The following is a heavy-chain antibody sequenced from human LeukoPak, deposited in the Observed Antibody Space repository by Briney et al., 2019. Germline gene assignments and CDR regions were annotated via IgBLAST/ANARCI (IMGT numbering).Heavy chain of an antibody. V-gene: IGHV3-7*01. CDR2: INQDGSDE. J-gene: IGHJ5*02. Sequence: GGSLRLSCAASGFTFRDSWMSWVRRAPGKGLEWVANINQDGSDEYYVDSVKGRFTISRDNAKDLLYLQMNSLRAEDTAVYYCARSTGYLNWFDPWGLGTLVTVSS. D-gene: IGHD1-14*01. CDR3: ARSTGYLNWFDP. CDR1: GFTFRDSW.